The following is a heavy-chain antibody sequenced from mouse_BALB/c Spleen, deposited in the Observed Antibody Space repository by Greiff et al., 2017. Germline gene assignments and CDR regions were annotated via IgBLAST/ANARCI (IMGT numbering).Heavy chain of an antibody. CDR2: ISSGGSYT. Sequence: EVMLVESGGDLVKPGGSLKLSCAASGFTFSSYGMSWVRQTPDKRLEWVATISSGGSYTYYPDSVKGRFTISRDNAKNTLYLQMSSLKSEDTAMYYCARKWDGALFAYWGQGTLVTVSA. CDR3: ARKWDGALFAY. J-gene: IGHJ3*01. V-gene: IGHV5-6*01. D-gene: IGHD1-3*01. CDR1: GFTFSSYG.